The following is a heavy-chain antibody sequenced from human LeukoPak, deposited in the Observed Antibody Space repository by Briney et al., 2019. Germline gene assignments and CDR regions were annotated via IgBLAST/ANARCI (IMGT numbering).Heavy chain of an antibody. J-gene: IGHJ4*02. D-gene: IGHD5-18*01. V-gene: IGHV3-9*01. CDR3: AKSPGPLRREYSYDFDY. CDR1: GFTFDDYA. CDR2: ISWNSGSI. Sequence: SPRLSCAASGFTFDDYAMHWVRQAPGESVEWVSGISWNSGSIRYADSVKGRFTISRDNAKNALYLQMNSLRAEDTALYYCAKSPGPLRREYSYDFDYWGQGTLVTVSS.